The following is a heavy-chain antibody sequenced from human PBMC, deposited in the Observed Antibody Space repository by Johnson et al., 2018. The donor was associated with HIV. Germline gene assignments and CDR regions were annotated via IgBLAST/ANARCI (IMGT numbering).Heavy chain of an antibody. CDR1: GFTFSSYA. J-gene: IGHJ3*02. Sequence: QLVESGGGVVQPGRSLRLSCAASGFTFSSYAMHWVRQAPGKGLEWVAVISYDGSNKYYADSVKGRFTISRDNSKNTLYLQMNSLRAEDTAVYYCARAGYDGDDYAFDIWGQGTMVTVSS. V-gene: IGHV3-30-3*01. D-gene: IGHD4-17*01. CDR3: ARAGYDGDDYAFDI. CDR2: ISYDGSNK.